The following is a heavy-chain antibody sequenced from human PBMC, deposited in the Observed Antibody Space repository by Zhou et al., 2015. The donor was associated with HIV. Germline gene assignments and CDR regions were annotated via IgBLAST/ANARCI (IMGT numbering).Heavy chain of an antibody. CDR2: LTPMFTRA. J-gene: IGHJ1*01. V-gene: IGHV1-69*06. CDR3: ARGFSHGDHEVFFKE. CDR1: GAPFNTFA. D-gene: IGHD4-17*01. Sequence: QVYLVQSGAELRKPGSSVKVSCKTYGAPFNTFALNWVRQAPGQGPEWMGTLTPMFTRADYSRKFRGRVTMTADMSTDTGYMELSGLRFEDTAVYYCARGFSHGDHEVFFKEWGRGTLVTVSP.